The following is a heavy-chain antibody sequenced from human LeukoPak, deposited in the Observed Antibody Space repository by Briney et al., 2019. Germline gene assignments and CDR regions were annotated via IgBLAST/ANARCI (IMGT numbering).Heavy chain of an antibody. CDR3: AREIAAAGQFDY. Sequence: ASVKVSCKASGYTFTSYDINWVRQATGQGLEWMGWINPNSGGTNYAQKFQGRVTMTRDTSISTAYMELSRLRSDDTAVYYCAREIAAAGQFDYWGQGTLVTVSS. CDR1: GYTFTSYD. J-gene: IGHJ4*02. V-gene: IGHV1-2*02. CDR2: INPNSGGT. D-gene: IGHD6-13*01.